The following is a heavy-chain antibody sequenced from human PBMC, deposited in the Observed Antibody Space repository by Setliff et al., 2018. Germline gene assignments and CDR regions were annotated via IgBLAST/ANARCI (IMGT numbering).Heavy chain of an antibody. V-gene: IGHV4-61*09. D-gene: IGHD3-10*01. Sequence: SETLSLTCTVSGGSINSGSYYWSWIRQSAGKGLEWIGYIYTSGSTNYNPSLKSRVTISLDTSKNQFSLNLSSVTAADTAVYYCARIAYGSGSYYFDYWGQGTLVTVSS. J-gene: IGHJ4*02. CDR1: GGSINSGSYY. CDR2: IYTSGST. CDR3: ARIAYGSGSYYFDY.